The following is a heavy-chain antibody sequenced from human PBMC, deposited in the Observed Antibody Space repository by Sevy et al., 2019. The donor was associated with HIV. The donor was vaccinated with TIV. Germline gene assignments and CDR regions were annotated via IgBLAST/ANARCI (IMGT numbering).Heavy chain of an antibody. V-gene: IGHV1-18*01. Sequence: ASVKVSCKASGCTFTSYGISWVRQAPGQGLEWMGWISAYNGNTNYAQKLQGRVTMTTDTSTSTAYMELRSLRSDDTAVYYCARTYGSGSHYESGGFDYWGQGTLVTVSS. D-gene: IGHD3-10*01. CDR3: ARTYGSGSHYESGGFDY. CDR2: ISAYNGNT. J-gene: IGHJ4*01. CDR1: GCTFTSYG.